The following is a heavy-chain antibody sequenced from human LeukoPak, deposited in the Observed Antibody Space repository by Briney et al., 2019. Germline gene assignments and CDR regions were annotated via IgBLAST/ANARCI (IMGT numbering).Heavy chain of an antibody. V-gene: IGHV3-30-3*01. CDR3: AKDPMALGYSSGWYMDY. CDR2: ISYDGSNK. J-gene: IGHJ4*02. Sequence: PGGSLRLSCAASGFTFSSYAMHWVRQAPGKGLEWVAVISYDGSNKYYADSVKGRFTISRDNSKNTLYLQMNSLRAEDTAVYYCAKDPMALGYSSGWYMDYWGQGTLVTVSS. D-gene: IGHD6-19*01. CDR1: GFTFSSYA.